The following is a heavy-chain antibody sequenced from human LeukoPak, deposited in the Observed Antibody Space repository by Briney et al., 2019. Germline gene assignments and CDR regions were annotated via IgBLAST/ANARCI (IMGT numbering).Heavy chain of an antibody. CDR2: ISDDGSNK. CDR1: GFTFSSYA. D-gene: IGHD3-22*01. CDR3: ARVYPSDYDSSGYYFDY. J-gene: IGHJ4*02. V-gene: IGHV3-30*04. Sequence: GGSLRLSCAASGFTFSSYALHWVRQAPGKGLEWVAVISDDGSNKYYADSVKGRFTISRDNAKNSLYLQMNSLRAEDTALYYCARVYPSDYDSSGYYFDYWGQGTLVTVSS.